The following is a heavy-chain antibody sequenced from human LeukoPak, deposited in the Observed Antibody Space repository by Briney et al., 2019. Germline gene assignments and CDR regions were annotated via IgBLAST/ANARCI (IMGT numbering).Heavy chain of an antibody. J-gene: IGHJ6*02. CDR1: GFAFSSYA. V-gene: IGHV3-23*01. Sequence: PGGSLRLSCAASGFAFSSYAMSWVRQAPGKGLEWVSVISDSGDRTYYADSVKGRFTISRDNSKNTLYLQMNSLRAEDTAVYYCARVDLSRHGYKDYYYYGMDVWGQGTTVTVSS. CDR2: ISDSGDRT. CDR3: ARVDLSRHGYKDYYYYGMDV. D-gene: IGHD5-18*01.